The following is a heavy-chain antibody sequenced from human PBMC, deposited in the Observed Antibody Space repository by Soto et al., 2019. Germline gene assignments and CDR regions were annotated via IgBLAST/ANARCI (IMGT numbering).Heavy chain of an antibody. CDR3: AKRYIAAAGTAHYYYYMDV. CDR1: GFTFSSYG. CDR2: ISYDGSNK. V-gene: IGHV3-30*18. Sequence: GGSLRLSCAAFGFTFSSYGIHWVRQALGKGLEWVAVISYDGSNKYYADSVKGRFTISRDNSKNTLYLQMNSLRAEDTAVYYCAKRYIAAAGTAHYYYYMDVWGKGTTVTVSS. D-gene: IGHD6-13*01. J-gene: IGHJ6*03.